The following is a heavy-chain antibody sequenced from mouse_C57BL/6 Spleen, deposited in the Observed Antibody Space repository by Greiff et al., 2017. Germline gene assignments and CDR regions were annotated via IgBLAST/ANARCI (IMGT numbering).Heavy chain of an antibody. J-gene: IGHJ2*01. CDR2: IDPSDSYT. CDR1: GYTFTSSW. Sequence: QVQLKQPGAALVMPGASVKLACKACGYTFTSSWMHWVKQRPGQVLAWIGEIDPSDSYTNYNQKFKGKSTLTVDTSSSTAYMQLSSLTSEDSAVYYCARGAIYYDYDFEYWGQGSTLTGSS. D-gene: IGHD2-4*01. V-gene: IGHV1-69*01. CDR3: ARGAIYYDYDFEY.